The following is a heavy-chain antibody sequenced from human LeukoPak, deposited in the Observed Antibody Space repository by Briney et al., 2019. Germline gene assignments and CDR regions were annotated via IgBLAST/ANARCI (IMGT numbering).Heavy chain of an antibody. D-gene: IGHD6-13*01. J-gene: IGHJ4*02. CDR1: GFTFSSYA. CDR3: ARATAAGTAVDY. CDR2: ISGSGGST. V-gene: IGHV3-23*01. Sequence: GGSLRLSCAASGFTFSSYAMHWVRQAPGKGLEWVSAISGSGGSTYYADSVKGRFTISRDNSKNTLYLQMNSLRAEDTAVYYCARATAAGTAVDYWGQGTLVTVSS.